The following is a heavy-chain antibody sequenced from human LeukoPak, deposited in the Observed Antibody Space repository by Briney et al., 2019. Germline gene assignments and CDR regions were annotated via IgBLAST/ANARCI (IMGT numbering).Heavy chain of an antibody. D-gene: IGHD3-3*01. CDR2: IYYSGST. J-gene: IGHJ4*02. CDR3: ARGLSLYDFWSGYYVDY. Sequence: PSETLSLTCSVFGGSIRSSGNYWGWIRQPPGKGLEWIGYIYYSGSTYYNSSLKSRVTISVDTSKNQFSLKLSSVTAADTAVYYCARGLSLYDFWSGYYVDYWGQGTLVTVSS. V-gene: IGHV4-30-4*08. CDR1: GGSIRSSGNY.